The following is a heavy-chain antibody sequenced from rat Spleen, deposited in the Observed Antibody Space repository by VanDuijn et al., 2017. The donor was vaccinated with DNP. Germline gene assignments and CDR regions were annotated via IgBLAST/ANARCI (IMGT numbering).Heavy chain of an antibody. V-gene: IGHV5-22*01. CDR3: TRVGDLHNGGDGDALDA. D-gene: IGHD1-1*01. CDR1: GFTFNDHY. CDR2: ISYEGSNI. J-gene: IGHJ4*01. Sequence: EVQLVESGGGLVQPGRSLKLSCVASGFTFNDHYMAWVRQAPKKGLEWVASISYEGSNIYYGDFGKGRFMISRDDTKNTLSLQMDSLGSEDTATYYCTRVGDLHNGGDGDALDAWGQGTSVTVSS.